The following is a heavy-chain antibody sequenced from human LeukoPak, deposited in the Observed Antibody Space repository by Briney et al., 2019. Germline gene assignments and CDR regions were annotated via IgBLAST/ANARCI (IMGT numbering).Heavy chain of an antibody. Sequence: GGTLRLSCAASGLTFSSYGMSWVRQAPGKGLEWVSGISGSGDSTYYADSVKGRFTISRDNSKNTLYLQMNSLRAEDTAVYYCAKVGEYQLLLYAFDMWGQGTMVTVSS. J-gene: IGHJ3*02. D-gene: IGHD2-2*01. V-gene: IGHV3-23*01. CDR3: AKVGEYQLLLYAFDM. CDR1: GLTFSSYG. CDR2: ISGSGDST.